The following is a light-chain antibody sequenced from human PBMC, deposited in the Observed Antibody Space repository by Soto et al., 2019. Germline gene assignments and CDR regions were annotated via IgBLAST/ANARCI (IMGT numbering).Light chain of an antibody. CDR2: AAS. CDR3: QKYNSAPQT. CDR1: QGIIDY. J-gene: IGKJ1*01. V-gene: IGKV1-27*01. Sequence: DIQMTQSPSSLSASVGDRVTISCRASQGIIDYLAWYQQKPGKAPKLLIYAASTLQSGVPSRFSGSGAGTDFTLTSSDLQPEDVATYFCQKYNSAPQTFGPGTKVEIK.